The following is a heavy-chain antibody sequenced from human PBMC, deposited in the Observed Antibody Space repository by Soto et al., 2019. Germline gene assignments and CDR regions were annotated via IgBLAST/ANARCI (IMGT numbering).Heavy chain of an antibody. V-gene: IGHV3-21*01. CDR1: GLTFSSYS. CDR3: ARSSTYYYDSSGRDDAFDI. J-gene: IGHJ3*02. CDR2: ISSSSSYI. D-gene: IGHD3-22*01. Sequence: GGSLRLSCAASGLTFSSYSMNWVRQAPGKGLEWVSSISSSSSYIYYADSVKGRFTISRDNAKNSLYLQMNSLRAEDTAVYYCARSSTYYYDSSGRDDAFDIWGQGTMVTVSS.